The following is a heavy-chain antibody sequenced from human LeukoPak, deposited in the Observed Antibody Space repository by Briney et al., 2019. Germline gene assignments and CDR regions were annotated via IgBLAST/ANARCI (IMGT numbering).Heavy chain of an antibody. D-gene: IGHD3-10*01. CDR1: GYTFTSYG. J-gene: IGHJ3*02. Sequence: ASVKVSCKASGYTFTSYGISWVRQAPGQGLEWMGWISAYNGNTNYAQKLQGRVTMTTDTSTSTAYMELRSLRSDDTAVYYCARAPSLLWFGEGLFDIWGQGIMVTVSS. V-gene: IGHV1-18*01. CDR2: ISAYNGNT. CDR3: ARAPSLLWFGEGLFDI.